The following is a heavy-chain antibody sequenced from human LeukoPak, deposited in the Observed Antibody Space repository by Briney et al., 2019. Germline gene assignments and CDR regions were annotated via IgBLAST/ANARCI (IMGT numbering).Heavy chain of an antibody. CDR1: GGSISSGGYY. D-gene: IGHD1-26*01. Sequence: SETLSLTCTVSGGSISSGGYYWSWIRQHPGKGLEWIGYIYYSGSTYYNPSLKSRVTISVDTSKNQFSLKLSSVTAADTAVYYCARVRTSGSYSGTFDYWGQGTLVTVSS. CDR3: ARVRTSGSYSGTFDY. CDR2: IYYSGST. V-gene: IGHV4-31*03. J-gene: IGHJ4*02.